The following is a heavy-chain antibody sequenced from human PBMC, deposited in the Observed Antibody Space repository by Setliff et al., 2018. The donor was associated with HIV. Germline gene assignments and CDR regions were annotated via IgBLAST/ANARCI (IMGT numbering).Heavy chain of an antibody. CDR1: GYSISTAYY. CDR3: MRGRSITIFGVADFDF. CDR2: VYHSGTT. V-gene: IGHV4-38-2*01. J-gene: IGHJ4*02. Sequence: SETLSLTCAVSGYSISTAYYWGWIRQPPGKGLEWIGSVYHSGTTYYNPSLKSRVTISVDMSNNQFSLKVTSVTAADTAVYYCMRGRSITIFGVADFDFWGQGTQVTVSS. D-gene: IGHD3-3*01.